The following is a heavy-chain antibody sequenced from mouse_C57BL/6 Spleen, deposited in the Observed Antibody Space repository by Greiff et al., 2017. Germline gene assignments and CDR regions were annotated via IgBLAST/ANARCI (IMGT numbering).Heavy chain of an antibody. J-gene: IGHJ2*01. D-gene: IGHD2-3*01. CDR2: ISNGGGST. CDR3: ARRGDGYYIDY. V-gene: IGHV5-12*01. Sequence: EVQVVESGGGLVQPGGSLKLSCAASGFTFSDYYMYWVRQTPEKRLEWVAYISNGGGSTYYPDTVKGRFTISRDNAKNTLYLQMSRLKSEDTAMYYCARRGDGYYIDYWGQGTTLTVSS. CDR1: GFTFSDYY.